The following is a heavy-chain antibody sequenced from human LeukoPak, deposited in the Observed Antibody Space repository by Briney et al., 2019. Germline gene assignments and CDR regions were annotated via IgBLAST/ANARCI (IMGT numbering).Heavy chain of an antibody. V-gene: IGHV1-69*04. CDR3: ARARDISGPDAFDI. D-gene: IGHD6-19*01. Sequence: SVKVSCKASGGTFSSYAISWVRQAPGQGLEWMGRIIPILGIANYAQKFQGRVTITADKSTSTAYMELSSLRSEDTAMYYCARARDISGPDAFDIWGQGTMVTVSS. J-gene: IGHJ3*02. CDR2: IIPILGIA. CDR1: GGTFSSYA.